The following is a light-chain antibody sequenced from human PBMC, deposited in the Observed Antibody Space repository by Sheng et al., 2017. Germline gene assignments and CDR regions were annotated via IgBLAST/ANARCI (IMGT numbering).Light chain of an antibody. J-gene: IGKJ5*01. V-gene: IGKV3-15*01. CDR3: QQYNKWPLIT. CDR1: QSVNNH. CDR2: SAS. Sequence: EIIMTQSPATLSVSPGERATLSCRASQSVNNHLAWYQHKPGQAPRLHIYSASTRATGIPARFSGSGSGTEFTLTISSLQSEDFALYYCQQYNKWPLITFGQGTRLEIK.